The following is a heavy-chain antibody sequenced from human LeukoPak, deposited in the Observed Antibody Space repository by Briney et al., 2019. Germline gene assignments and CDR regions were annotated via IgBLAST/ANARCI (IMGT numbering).Heavy chain of an antibody. Sequence: SGPALVNPTQTLTLTFTFSGFSLTTSGMCVSWIRQPPGKALEWLALIDWDDDKYYSTSLRTRLTISKDTSKNRVVLTMTNMDPVDTATYYCARVSEARGDSFGYYYYGLDVWGQGTTVTVSS. D-gene: IGHD3-3*01. CDR2: IDWDDDK. CDR3: ARVSEARGDSFGYYYYGLDV. V-gene: IGHV2-70*01. CDR1: GFSLTTSGMC. J-gene: IGHJ6*02.